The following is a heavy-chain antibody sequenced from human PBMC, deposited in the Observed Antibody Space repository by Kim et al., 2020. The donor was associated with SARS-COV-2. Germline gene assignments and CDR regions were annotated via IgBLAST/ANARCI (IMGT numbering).Heavy chain of an antibody. V-gene: IGHV3-21*01. D-gene: IGHD3-10*01. CDR2: ISSSGSYI. J-gene: IGHJ4*02. CDR3: ARVNPYGSGSSPPDY. Sequence: GGSLRLSCAASGFTFSSYSMNWVRQAQGKGLEWVSSISSSGSYIYYADSVKGRFTISRDNAKTSLYLQMNSLRAEDTAVYYCARVNPYGSGSSPPDYWGQGTLVTVSS. CDR1: GFTFSSYS.